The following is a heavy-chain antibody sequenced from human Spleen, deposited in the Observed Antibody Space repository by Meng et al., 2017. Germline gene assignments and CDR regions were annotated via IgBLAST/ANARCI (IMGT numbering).Heavy chain of an antibody. CDR2: FDSEDDET. Sequence: QVQLVQSGAEVKRPGASVKVSCQVSGYSLIELSMHWVRQAPGQGLEWMGGFDSEDDETIYAQKFQGRVTMTEDTSTHTAYMELSGLRSEDTAMYYCATVRGYSYSYLDSWGQGTLVTVSS. V-gene: IGHV1-24*01. J-gene: IGHJ4*02. CDR1: GYSLIELS. D-gene: IGHD5-18*01. CDR3: ATVRGYSYSYLDS.